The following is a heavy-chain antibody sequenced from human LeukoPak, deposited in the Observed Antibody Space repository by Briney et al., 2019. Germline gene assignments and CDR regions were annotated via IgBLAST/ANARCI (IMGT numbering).Heavy chain of an antibody. CDR2: ISPSGGST. J-gene: IGHJ3*02. CDR1: GYTFTTYY. Sequence: ASVKVSCKASGYTFTTYYMHWVRQAPGQGLEWMGIISPSGGSTSYAQKFQGRVTMTRDTSTSTVYMELSSLRFEDTAVYYCARGGYPPSFDIWGQGTMVTVSS. D-gene: IGHD5-12*01. V-gene: IGHV1-46*01. CDR3: ARGGYPPSFDI.